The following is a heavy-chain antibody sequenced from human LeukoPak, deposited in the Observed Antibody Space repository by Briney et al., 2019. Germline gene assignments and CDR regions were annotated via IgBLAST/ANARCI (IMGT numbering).Heavy chain of an antibody. Sequence: GGSLRLSCAASVFSFSSYAISWDLEAPGKGLEGVSAISDSGGSTYYANSGQCRFTISRDNTNNTLYLQMNSLRAEDTAVYYCAKEAAYGDYQYYFDYWGQGTLVTVSS. CDR1: VFSFSSYA. J-gene: IGHJ4*02. D-gene: IGHD4-17*01. V-gene: IGHV3-23*01. CDR2: ISDSGGST. CDR3: AKEAAYGDYQYYFDY.